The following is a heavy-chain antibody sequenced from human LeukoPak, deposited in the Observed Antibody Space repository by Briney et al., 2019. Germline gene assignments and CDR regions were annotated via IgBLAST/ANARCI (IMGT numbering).Heavy chain of an antibody. V-gene: IGHV3-21*01. CDR3: ASPYYYDSSGYSPFDY. D-gene: IGHD3-22*01. CDR2: ISSSSSYI. Sequence: PGGSLRLSCAASGFTFSSYSMNWVRQAPGKGLEWVSSISSSSSYIYYADSVKGRFTISRDNAKNSLYLQMNSLRAEDTAVYYCASPYYYDSSGYSPFDYWGPGTLVTVSS. CDR1: GFTFSSYS. J-gene: IGHJ4*02.